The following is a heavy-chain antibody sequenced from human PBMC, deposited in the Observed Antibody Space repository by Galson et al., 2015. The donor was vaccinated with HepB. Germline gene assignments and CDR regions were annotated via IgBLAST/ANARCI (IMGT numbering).Heavy chain of an antibody. D-gene: IGHD4-23*01. CDR1: GFTFSSYW. Sequence: SLRLSCAASGFTFSSYWMHWVRQAPGKGLVWVSRINSDGSSTSYADSVKGRFTISRDNAKNTLYLQMNSLRAEDTAVYYCTTDLTTVVTSYYYYYGMDVWGQGTTVTVSS. CDR2: INSDGSST. V-gene: IGHV3-74*01. J-gene: IGHJ6*02. CDR3: TTDLTTVVTSYYYYYGMDV.